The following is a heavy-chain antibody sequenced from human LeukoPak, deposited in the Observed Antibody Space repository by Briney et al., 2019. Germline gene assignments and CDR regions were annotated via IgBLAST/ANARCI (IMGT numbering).Heavy chain of an antibody. V-gene: IGHV6-1*01. CDR2: TYYKSKRYN. Sequence: SQTLSLTYAISRDSVSSNSPAWTWVMQSPSRGLEWLGRTYYKSKRYNDYAVYVKSRITINPDTSKNQFTLQLNSVTPEDTAVYYCARERGSGWADFYGMDVWGQGTTVTVSS. D-gene: IGHD6-19*01. CDR1: RDSVSSNSPA. CDR3: ARERGSGWADFYGMDV. J-gene: IGHJ6*02.